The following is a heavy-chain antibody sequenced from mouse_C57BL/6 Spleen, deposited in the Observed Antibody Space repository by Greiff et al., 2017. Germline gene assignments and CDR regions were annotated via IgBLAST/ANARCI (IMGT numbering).Heavy chain of an antibody. Sequence: VQLQQSGAELVRPGASVKLSCKASGYTFTDYYINWVKQRPGQGLEWIARIYPGSGNTYYNEKFKGKATLTAEKSSSTAYMQLSSLTSEDSAVYFCARGLDYEDVWGTGTTVTVSS. J-gene: IGHJ1*03. CDR2: IYPGSGNT. V-gene: IGHV1-76*01. CDR3: ARGLDYEDV. CDR1: GYTFTDYY. D-gene: IGHD2-4*01.